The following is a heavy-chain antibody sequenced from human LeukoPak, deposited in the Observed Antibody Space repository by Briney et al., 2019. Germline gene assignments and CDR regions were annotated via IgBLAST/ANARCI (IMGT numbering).Heavy chain of an antibody. CDR2: IWYDGSNK. Sequence: GGSLRLSCAASGFTFSSYGMHWVRQAPGKGLEWVSVIWYDGSNKYYADSVKGRFTISRDNSKDMLYLQMNSLRAEDTAVYYCARYGNEKTLDYWGQGTLVTVSS. CDR1: GFTFSSYG. D-gene: IGHD3-10*01. CDR3: ARYGNEKTLDY. J-gene: IGHJ4*02. V-gene: IGHV3-33*01.